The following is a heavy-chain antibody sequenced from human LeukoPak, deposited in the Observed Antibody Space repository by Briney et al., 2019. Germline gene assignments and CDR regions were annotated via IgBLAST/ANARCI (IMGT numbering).Heavy chain of an antibody. V-gene: IGHV3-74*01. CDR1: GFTFSSYW. D-gene: IGHD6-19*01. CDR2: TNSDGSGT. Sequence: GGSLRLSCAASGFTFSSYWMHWVRQAPGKGLVWVSRTNSDGSGTNYADSVKGRFTISRDNAKNTLYLQMNSLRAEDTAVYYCAGGSGWYWYDYWGQGTLVTVSS. CDR3: AGGSGWYWYDY. J-gene: IGHJ4*02.